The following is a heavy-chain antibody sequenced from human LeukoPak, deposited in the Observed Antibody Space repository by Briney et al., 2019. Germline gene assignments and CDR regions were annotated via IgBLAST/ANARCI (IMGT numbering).Heavy chain of an antibody. CDR1: GGSFSGYY. CDR3: ARGRGWFDR. Sequence: PSETLSLTCAVYGGSFSGYYWSWIRQPPGKGLEWIGEINHSGSTNYNPSLTSRVTISVDTSKNQFSLKLSSVTAADTAVYYCARGRGWFDRGGEGTLVTVS. J-gene: IGHJ5*02. CDR2: INHSGST. V-gene: IGHV4-34*01.